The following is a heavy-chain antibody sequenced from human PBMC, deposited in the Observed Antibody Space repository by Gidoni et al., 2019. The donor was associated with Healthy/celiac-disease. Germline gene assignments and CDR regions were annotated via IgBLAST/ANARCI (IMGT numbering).Heavy chain of an antibody. J-gene: IGHJ6*03. CDR1: GFPFSSYS. D-gene: IGHD3-9*01. V-gene: IGHV3-48*01. CDR2: ISSSSSTI. CDR3: ARAPLTGYQNYYYYYMDV. Sequence: EVPLVESGGGLVQPGGSRRLSCAASGFPFSSYSMNWVRQAPGKGLEWVSYISSSSSTIYYADSVKGRFTISRDNAKNSLYLQMNSLRAEDTAVYYCARAPLTGYQNYYYYYMDVWGKGTTVTVSS.